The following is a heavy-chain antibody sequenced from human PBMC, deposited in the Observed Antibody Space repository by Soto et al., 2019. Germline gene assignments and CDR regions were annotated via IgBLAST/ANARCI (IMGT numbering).Heavy chain of an antibody. D-gene: IGHD1-1*01. CDR1: GGSISSYY. CDR3: ARRYGYSFDY. Sequence: SETLSLTCTVSGGSISSYYWSWIRQPPGKGLEWIGYIYYSGSTNYNPSIKSRVTISVDTSKNQFSLKLSSVTAADTALYYCARRYGYSFDYWGQGTLVTVSS. CDR2: IYYSGST. V-gene: IGHV4-59*08. J-gene: IGHJ4*02.